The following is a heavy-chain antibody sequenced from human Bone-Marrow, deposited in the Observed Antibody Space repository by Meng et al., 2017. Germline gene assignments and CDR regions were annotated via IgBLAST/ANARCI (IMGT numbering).Heavy chain of an antibody. CDR3: ARIPYYYDSSGYIYYYGMDV. V-gene: IGHV3-53*04. CDR1: GFTVSSNY. Sequence: GGSLRLSCAASGFTVSSNYMSWVRQAPGKGLEWVSVIYSGGSTYYADSVKGRFTISRHNSKNTLYLQMNSLRAEDTAVYYCARIPYYYDSSGYIYYYGMDVWGQGTKVPSP. CDR2: IYSGGST. D-gene: IGHD3-22*01. J-gene: IGHJ6*02.